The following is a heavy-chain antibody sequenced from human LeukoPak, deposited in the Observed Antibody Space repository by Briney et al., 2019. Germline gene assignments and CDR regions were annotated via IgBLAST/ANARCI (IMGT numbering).Heavy chain of an antibody. CDR3: ATYSGCSGGSCNRRFDY. V-gene: IGHV3-30*03. J-gene: IGHJ4*02. Sequence: GGSLRLSCAASGFTFSSYGMHWVRQAPGKGLEWVAVISYDGSNKYYADSVKGRSTISRDNSKNTLYLQMNSLRAEDTAVYYCATYSGCSGGSCNRRFDYWGQGTLVTVSS. CDR1: GFTFSSYG. CDR2: ISYDGSNK. D-gene: IGHD2-15*01.